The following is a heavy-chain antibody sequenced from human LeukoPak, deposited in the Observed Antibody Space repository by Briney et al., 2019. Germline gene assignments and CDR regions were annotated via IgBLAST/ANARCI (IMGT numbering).Heavy chain of an antibody. V-gene: IGHV3-21*01. Sequence: GGSLRLSCAASGFSFTSYAMSWVRQAPGKGLEWVSSISSSSSYIYYADSVKGRFTISRDNAKNSLYLRMNSLRAEDTAVYYCANSVTYYYDSSGWYFDYWGQGTLVTVSS. D-gene: IGHD3-22*01. CDR2: ISSSSSYI. CDR1: GFSFTSYA. J-gene: IGHJ4*02. CDR3: ANSVTYYYDSSGWYFDY.